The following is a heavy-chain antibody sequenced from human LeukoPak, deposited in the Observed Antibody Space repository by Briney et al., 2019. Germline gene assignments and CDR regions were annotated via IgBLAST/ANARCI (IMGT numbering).Heavy chain of an antibody. CDR2: IYYSGST. CDR1: GGSISSSSYY. V-gene: IGHV4-39*07. J-gene: IGHJ4*02. D-gene: IGHD6-13*01. Sequence: PSETLSLTCTVSGGSISSSSYYWGWIRQPPGKGLEWIGSIYYSGSTYYNPSLKSRVTISVDTSKNQFSLKLSSVTAADTAVYYCARGPRTGGKAAAGPRYFDYWGQGTLVTVSS. CDR3: ARGPRTGGKAAAGPRYFDY.